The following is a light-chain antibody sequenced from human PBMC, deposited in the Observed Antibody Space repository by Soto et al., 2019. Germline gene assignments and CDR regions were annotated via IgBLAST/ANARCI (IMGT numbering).Light chain of an antibody. CDR3: QQYYVWNT. CDR2: DAS. V-gene: IGKV3D-15*01. J-gene: IGKJ4*01. CDR1: QSVDSK. Sequence: EIVMTQSPATLSVSPGERAIFSCRASQSVDSKLAWYQQKLGQAPRLLIYDASTRATGIPARFSGSGSGTEFTLTFSSLLSEDFAIYYCQQYYVWNTFGGGTKVEIK.